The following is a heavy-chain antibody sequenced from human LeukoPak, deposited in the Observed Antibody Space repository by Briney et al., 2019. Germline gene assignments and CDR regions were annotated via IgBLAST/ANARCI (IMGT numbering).Heavy chain of an antibody. Sequence: ASVKVSCKASGYTFTGYYMHWVRQAPGQGLEWMGRINPNSGGTNYAQKFQGRVTMTRDTSISTAYMELSRLRSDDTAVYYCARAPITGTTCYFYYWGQGNLVTVSS. CDR1: GYTFTGYY. D-gene: IGHD1-20*01. V-gene: IGHV1-2*06. J-gene: IGHJ4*02. CDR3: ARAPITGTTCYFYY. CDR2: INPNSGGT.